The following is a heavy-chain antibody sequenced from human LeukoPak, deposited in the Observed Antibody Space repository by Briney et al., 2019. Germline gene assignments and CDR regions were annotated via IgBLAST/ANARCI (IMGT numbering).Heavy chain of an antibody. V-gene: IGHV1-2*02. CDR2: INPNTGGT. CDR1: GYTFTSYG. J-gene: IGHJ5*02. Sequence: ASVKVSCKASGYTFTSYGISWVRQAPGQGLERMGWINPNTGGTNYAQKFQGRVTMTKDTSTNAAYMELNKLTSDDTAVYYCGRGNKSFDPWGQGTLVTVSS. CDR3: GRGNKSFDP.